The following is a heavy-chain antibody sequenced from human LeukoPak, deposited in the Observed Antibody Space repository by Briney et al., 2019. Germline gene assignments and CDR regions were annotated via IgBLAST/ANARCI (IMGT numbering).Heavy chain of an antibody. Sequence: SSETLSLTCTVSGGSINSGDYHWSWIRQPPGKGLEWIGYIYYRGSTYYNPSLKSRVSISVDTSKNQFSLKLSSVTAADTAVYYCVRDRYFIGFDYWGQGTLVTVSS. CDR3: VRDRYFIGFDY. CDR2: IYYRGST. J-gene: IGHJ4*02. D-gene: IGHD3-9*01. V-gene: IGHV4-30-4*01. CDR1: GGSINSGDYH.